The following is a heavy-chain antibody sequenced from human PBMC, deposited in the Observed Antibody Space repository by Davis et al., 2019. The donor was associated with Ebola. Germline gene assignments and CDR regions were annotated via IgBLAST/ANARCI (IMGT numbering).Heavy chain of an antibody. D-gene: IGHD3-16*01. CDR1: GYTFTNYW. J-gene: IGHJ4*02. CDR3: ARHMGLGRNVDS. CDR2: IYPDDSDT. V-gene: IGHV5-51*01. Sequence: GESLKISCKGSGYTFTNYWIGWVRQMPGKGLEWMAMIYPDDSDTRYSPTFQGQVSISVDKSVSTAYLQWKSLKASDTAIYYYARHMGLGRNVDSWGQGTRVTVSS.